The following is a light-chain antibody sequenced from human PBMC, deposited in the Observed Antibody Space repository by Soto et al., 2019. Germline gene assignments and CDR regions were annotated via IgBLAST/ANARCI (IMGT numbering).Light chain of an antibody. J-gene: IGKJ5*01. Sequence: AIPMTQSPSSLSASVGDRVTISCRASQGIGNALGWYQQKPGKPPKVLIYEASSLESGVPSRFSGSGSGTEFTLTISGLQPDDFATYYCQQFNSYPITFGQGTRLEIK. V-gene: IGKV1-13*02. CDR1: QGIGNA. CDR3: QQFNSYPIT. CDR2: EAS.